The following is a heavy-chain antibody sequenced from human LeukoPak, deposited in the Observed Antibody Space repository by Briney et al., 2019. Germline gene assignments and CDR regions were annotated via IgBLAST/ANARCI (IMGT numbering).Heavy chain of an antibody. CDR1: GFTFSSFG. CDR2: IWDDGSKK. V-gene: IGHV3-33*01. J-gene: IGHJ4*02. Sequence: GRSLRLSCAASGFTFSSFGMHWVRQAPVRGLEWVAAIWDDGSKKYYADSVKARFTISRDNTKNTVYLQMDSLRAEDTALYYCARDLGRGNTPFDYWGQGTLVTVS. CDR3: ARDLGRGNTPFDY. D-gene: IGHD3-16*01.